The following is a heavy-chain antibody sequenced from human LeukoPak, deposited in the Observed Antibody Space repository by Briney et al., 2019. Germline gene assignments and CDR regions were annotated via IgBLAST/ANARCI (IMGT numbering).Heavy chain of an antibody. J-gene: IGHJ4*02. CDR3: AKRVQGNTGPFHC. V-gene: IGHV3-23*01. Sequence: SGGSLRLSCAASGFTLSGYAMSWVRQAPGKGLERVSGISGRGDNTYYADSVKGRFTISRDNSKNTLRLQMNSLRDEDTAVYYCAKRVQGNTGPFHCWGQGTLASVSS. CDR1: GFTLSGYA. D-gene: IGHD4-23*01. CDR2: ISGRGDNT.